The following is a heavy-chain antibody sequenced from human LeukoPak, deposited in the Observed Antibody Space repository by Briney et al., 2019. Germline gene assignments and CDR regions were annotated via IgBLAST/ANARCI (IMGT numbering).Heavy chain of an antibody. D-gene: IGHD6-19*01. CDR1: GGSISSYY. Sequence: SETLSLTCTVSGGSISSYYWSWIRQPPGKGLEWIGYIYYSGSTNYNPSLKSRVTISVDTSKSQFSLKLSSVTAADTAVYYCARATDRGWYGFDYWGQGTLVTVSS. V-gene: IGHV4-59*01. CDR3: ARATDRGWYGFDY. CDR2: IYYSGST. J-gene: IGHJ4*02.